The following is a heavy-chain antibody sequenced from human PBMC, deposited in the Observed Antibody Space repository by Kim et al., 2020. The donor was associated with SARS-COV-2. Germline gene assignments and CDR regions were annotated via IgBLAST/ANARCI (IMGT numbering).Heavy chain of an antibody. D-gene: IGHD4-17*01. Sequence: SETLSLTCTVSGGSISSYYWSWIRQPPGKGLEWIGYIYYSGSTNYNPSHKSRVTISVDTSKNQFSLKLSSVTAADTAVYYCARRFDYGADDAFDIWGQGTMVTVSS. CDR3: ARRFDYGADDAFDI. V-gene: IGHV4-59*08. CDR2: IYYSGST. CDR1: GGSISSYY. J-gene: IGHJ3*02.